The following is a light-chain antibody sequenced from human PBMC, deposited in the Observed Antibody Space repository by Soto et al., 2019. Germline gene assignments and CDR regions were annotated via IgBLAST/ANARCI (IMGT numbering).Light chain of an antibody. J-gene: IGKJ4*01. CDR3: QQYNEWPLT. CDR2: DIS. Sequence: EIVMTQSPATLSVSPGERATLSCRASQSVSSNLAWYQQKPGQAPSLLIYDISARATGIPTRFSGSGSGTEFTLTISSLQSEDFAVYYCQQYNEWPLTFGGGIKVEIX. CDR1: QSVSSN. V-gene: IGKV3D-15*01.